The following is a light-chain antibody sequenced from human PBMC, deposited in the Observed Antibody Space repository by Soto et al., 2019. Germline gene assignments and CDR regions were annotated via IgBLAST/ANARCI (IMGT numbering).Light chain of an antibody. Sequence: IQLTQSPSSLSASVGDRVTITFRASQGISTYLAWYQQKPGKAPKLLIYAASTLQSGVPSRFSGSGSGTDFTLTISSLQPEDIATYYCQQYENLPTFGEGTRLEIK. CDR3: QQYENLPT. J-gene: IGKJ5*01. V-gene: IGKV1-9*01. CDR1: QGISTY. CDR2: AAS.